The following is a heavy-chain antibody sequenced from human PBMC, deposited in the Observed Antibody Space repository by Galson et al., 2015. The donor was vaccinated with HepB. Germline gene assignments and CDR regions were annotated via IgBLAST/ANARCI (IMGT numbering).Heavy chain of an antibody. V-gene: IGHV4-34*01. D-gene: IGHD2-21*02. J-gene: IGHJ4*02. CDR1: GGSFSGYY. Sequence: LTCAVYGGSFSGYYWSWIRQPPGKGLEWIGEINHSGSTNYNPSLKSRVTISVDTSKNQFSLKLSSVTAADTAVYYCARGKAVVTAITNFDYWGQGTLVTVSS. CDR2: INHSGST. CDR3: ARGKAVVTAITNFDY.